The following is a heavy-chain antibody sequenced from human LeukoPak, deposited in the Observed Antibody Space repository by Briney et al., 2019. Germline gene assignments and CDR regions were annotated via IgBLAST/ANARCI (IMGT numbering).Heavy chain of an antibody. Sequence: ASVKVSCKASGYTFTSYGISWVRQAPGQGLEWMGWISAYNGNTNYAQKFQGRVTMTEDTSTDTAYMELSSLRSEDTAVYYCATDPTTYLYGMDVWGQGTTVTVSS. CDR3: ATDPTTYLYGMDV. J-gene: IGHJ6*02. V-gene: IGHV1-18*01. CDR2: ISAYNGNT. CDR1: GYTFTSYG. D-gene: IGHD1-26*01.